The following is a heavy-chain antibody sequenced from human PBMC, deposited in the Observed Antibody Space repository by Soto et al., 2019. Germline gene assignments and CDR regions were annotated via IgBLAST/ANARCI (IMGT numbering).Heavy chain of an antibody. CDR2: MSYDGSNK. Sequence: QVQLVESGGGVVQPGRSLRLSCAASGFTFSSYAMRWVRQAPGKGLEWVAVMSYDGSNKYKSDSVKGRFTISRDNSKNTLYLQMNSLRAEDTAVYYCAREYSRALYGMDVWGQGTTVTVSS. V-gene: IGHV3-30-3*01. CDR1: GFTFSSYA. D-gene: IGHD3-22*01. CDR3: AREYSRALYGMDV. J-gene: IGHJ6*02.